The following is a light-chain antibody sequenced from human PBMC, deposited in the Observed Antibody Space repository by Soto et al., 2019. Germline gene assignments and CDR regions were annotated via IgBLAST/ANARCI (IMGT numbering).Light chain of an antibody. V-gene: IGKV3-15*01. Sequence: ETVMTQSPVTLSVAPGELCTLSCRASQSVNTNLAWYQQKVGQAPRLLIYGTSTRATGIPARFSGSGSGTEFTLTISSLQSEDFAVYYCQQYNNWPPITFGQGTRLEIK. CDR3: QQYNNWPPIT. CDR1: QSVNTN. J-gene: IGKJ5*01. CDR2: GTS.